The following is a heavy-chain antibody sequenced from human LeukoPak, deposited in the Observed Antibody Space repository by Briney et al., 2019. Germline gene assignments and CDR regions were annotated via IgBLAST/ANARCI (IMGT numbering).Heavy chain of an antibody. Sequence: ASVKVSCKASGYTFTSYDINWVRQATGQGLEWMGWMNPNSGNTGYAQKFQGRVTMTRNTSLSTAYMELRSLRSDDTAVYYCARVDDYYDSSGYYYFDYWGQGTLVTVSS. CDR1: GYTFTSYD. V-gene: IGHV1-8*01. CDR2: MNPNSGNT. J-gene: IGHJ4*02. CDR3: ARVDDYYDSSGYYYFDY. D-gene: IGHD3-22*01.